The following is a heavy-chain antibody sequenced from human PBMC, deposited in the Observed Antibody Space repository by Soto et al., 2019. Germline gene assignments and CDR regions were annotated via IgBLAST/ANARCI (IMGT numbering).Heavy chain of an antibody. CDR1: GGSFSGYY. J-gene: IGHJ4*02. CDR3: ARDKITGLFDY. D-gene: IGHD2-8*02. V-gene: IGHV4-34*01. CDR2: IKHSGST. Sequence: QVQLQQWGAGLLKPSETLSLTCAVYGGSFSGYYWTWIRQPPGTGPEWIGEIKHSGSTNYNPSLKSRVTISVDTSTNQFSLKLTSVTAADTAVYYCARDKITGLFDYWGQGTLVTVSS.